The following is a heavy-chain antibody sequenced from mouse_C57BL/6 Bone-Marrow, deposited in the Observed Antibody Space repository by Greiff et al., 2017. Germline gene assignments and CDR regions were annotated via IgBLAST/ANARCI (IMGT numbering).Heavy chain of an antibody. CDR1: GYTFTSYW. V-gene: IGHV1-72*01. Sequence: QVQLKQPGAELVKPGASVKLSCKASGYTFTSYWMHWVKQRPGRGLEWIGRIDPNSGGTKYNEKFKSKATLTVDKPSSTAYMQLSSLTSEDSAVYYCAREPHSSYYAMDYWGQGTSVTVSS. CDR2: IDPNSGGT. CDR3: AREPHSSYYAMDY. D-gene: IGHD1-1*01. J-gene: IGHJ4*01.